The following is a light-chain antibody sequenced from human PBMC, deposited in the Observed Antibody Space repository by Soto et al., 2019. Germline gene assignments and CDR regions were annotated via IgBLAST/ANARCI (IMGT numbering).Light chain of an antibody. V-gene: IGKV3D-15*01. CDR2: GAS. CDR3: QQYNNWPPLT. Sequence: EIVLTQSPGTLSLSPGKRATLSCRASQSVSSYLAWYQQKPGQAPRLLIYGASSRATGIPDRFSGSGSGTEFTLTISSLQSEDFAVYYCQQYNNWPPLTFGGGTKVDIK. CDR1: QSVSSY. J-gene: IGKJ4*01.